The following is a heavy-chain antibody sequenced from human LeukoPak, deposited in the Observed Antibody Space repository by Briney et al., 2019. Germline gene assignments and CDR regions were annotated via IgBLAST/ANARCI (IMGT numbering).Heavy chain of an antibody. CDR2: IKQDGDEK. Sequence: TGGSLRLSCAASGFTLSGYWMSWVRRAPGKGLEWVANIKQDGDEKYYVDSVKGRFTISRDNAKNSLYLQMNSLRAEDTAVYYCARDRSNYDDYWGQGTLVTVSS. J-gene: IGHJ4*02. D-gene: IGHD4-11*01. CDR1: GFTLSGYW. CDR3: ARDRSNYDDY. V-gene: IGHV3-7*01.